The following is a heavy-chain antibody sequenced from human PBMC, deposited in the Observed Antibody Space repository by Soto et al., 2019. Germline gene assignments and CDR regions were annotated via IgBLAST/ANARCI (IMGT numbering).Heavy chain of an antibody. J-gene: IGHJ3*02. Sequence: KQSQTLSLPCAISGDRVSSYSAAWNWIRQSPSRGLEWLGRTYHRSKWINDYAISVKGRITISPDTSRNQVSLQLDSVTPEDTALYYCARWAHEEGVFDIWGQGTMVTVSS. CDR3: ARWAHEEGVFDI. CDR1: GDRVSSYSAA. CDR2: TYHRSKWIN. V-gene: IGHV6-1*01. D-gene: IGHD2-8*01.